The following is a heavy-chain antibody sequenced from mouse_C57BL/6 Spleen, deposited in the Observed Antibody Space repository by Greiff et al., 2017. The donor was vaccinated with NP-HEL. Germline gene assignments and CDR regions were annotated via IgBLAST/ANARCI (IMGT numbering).Heavy chain of an antibody. CDR2: IYPGSGNT. D-gene: IGHD3-3*01. Sequence: QVQLQQSGAELVRPGASVKLSCKASGYTFTDYYINWVKQRPGQGLEWIARIYPGSGNTYYNEKFKGQATLTAEKSSSTAYMQLSSLTSEDSAVYFCARERGPLDYWGQGTTLTVSS. V-gene: IGHV1-76*01. CDR1: GYTFTDYY. CDR3: ARERGPLDY. J-gene: IGHJ2*01.